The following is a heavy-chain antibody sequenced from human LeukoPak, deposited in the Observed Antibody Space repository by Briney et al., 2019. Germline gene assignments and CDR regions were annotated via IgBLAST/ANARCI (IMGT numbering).Heavy chain of an antibody. J-gene: IGHJ4*02. D-gene: IGHD6-13*01. CDR1: GGSISSGDYY. V-gene: IGHV4-30-4*08. CDR3: ARHRSSSWYLDY. CDR2: IYYSGST. Sequence: PSQTLSLTCTVSGGSISSGDYYWSWIRQPPGKGLEWIGYIYYSGSTYYNPSLKSRVTISVDTSKNQFSLKLSSVTAADTAVYYCARHRSSSWYLDYWGQGTLVTVSS.